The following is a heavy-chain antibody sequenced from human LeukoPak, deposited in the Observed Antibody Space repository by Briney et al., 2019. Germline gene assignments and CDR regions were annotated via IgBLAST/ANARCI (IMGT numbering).Heavy chain of an antibody. J-gene: IGHJ6*02. V-gene: IGHV4-59*12. Sequence: SETLSLTCTVSGGSISSYYWTWIRQLPGKGLEWIGYIYYSGSTNYNPSLKSRVTISVDRSKNQFSLKLSSVTAADTAVYYCARAGTGTGSGYDYDYYYGMDVWGQGTTVTVSS. CDR3: ARAGTGTGSGYDYDYYYGMDV. CDR2: IYYSGST. D-gene: IGHD5-12*01. CDR1: GGSISSYY.